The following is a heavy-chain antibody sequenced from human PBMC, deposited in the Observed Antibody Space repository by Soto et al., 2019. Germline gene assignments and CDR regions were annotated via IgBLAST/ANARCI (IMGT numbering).Heavy chain of an antibody. CDR1: EGTFSSYA. CDR2: IIPIFGTA. V-gene: IGHV1-69*01. J-gene: IGHJ6*02. Sequence: QVQLVQSGAEVKKPGSSVKVSCKASEGTFSSYAISWVRQAPGQGLEWMGGIIPIFGTANYAQKFQGRVTITADESTGTAYMELSSLRSADTAVYYCARVIARHYYDSRKVLSGMDVWGQGTTVTVSS. CDR3: ARVIARHYYDSRKVLSGMDV. D-gene: IGHD3-22*01.